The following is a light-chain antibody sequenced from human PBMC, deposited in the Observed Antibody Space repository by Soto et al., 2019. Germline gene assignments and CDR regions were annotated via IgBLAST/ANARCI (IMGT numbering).Light chain of an antibody. J-gene: IGKJ1*01. CDR3: HQYGSSPTT. V-gene: IGKV3-20*01. Sequence: EIVLTQSPGTLSLSPGERATLSCRASQSVSSSYLAWYQQKPGQAPRLLIYGASSRATGLPDRFSGSGSGTDFTLTISRLEPEDFAVYYCHQYGSSPTTFGQGTKVEIK. CDR1: QSVSSSY. CDR2: GAS.